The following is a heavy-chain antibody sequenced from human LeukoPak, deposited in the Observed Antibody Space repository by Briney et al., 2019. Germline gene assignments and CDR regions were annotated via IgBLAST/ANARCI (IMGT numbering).Heavy chain of an antibody. D-gene: IGHD7-27*01. CDR3: AKDGGLWVSAHWGDS. CDR2: IKEDGSEQ. J-gene: IGHJ4*02. Sequence: GGSLRLSCTASGFTFSRHWISWVRQTPGKGLEWVANIKEDGSEQYYVDSVKGRFTMSRDDSKNTLYLQMNSLRAEDTAVYYCAKDGGLWVSAHWGDSWGRGTLVTVSS. CDR1: GFTFSRHW. V-gene: IGHV3-7*03.